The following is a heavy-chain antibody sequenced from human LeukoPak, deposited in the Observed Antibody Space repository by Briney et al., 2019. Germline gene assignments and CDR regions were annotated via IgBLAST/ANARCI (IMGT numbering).Heavy chain of an antibody. CDR2: ISAYNGDT. J-gene: IGHJ4*02. CDR1: GYTFSSYG. CDR3: ARDHGHKSVDY. V-gene: IGHV1-18*01. Sequence: ASVKVSCKPSGYTFSSYGISWVRHAPGQGLEWMGWISAYNGDTNYAQKFQGRVTMTTDTSTSTLYMEVRSLGSDDTAVYYCARDHGHKSVDYWGQGTLVIVSS. D-gene: IGHD2-21*01.